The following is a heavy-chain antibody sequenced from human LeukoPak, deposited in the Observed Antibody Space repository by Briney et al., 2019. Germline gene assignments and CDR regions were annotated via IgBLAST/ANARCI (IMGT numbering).Heavy chain of an antibody. V-gene: IGHV4-61*02. CDR1: GGSISSGSYY. D-gene: IGHD1-1*01. Sequence: PSQTLSLTCTVSGGSISSGSYYWTWIRQPAGRGLEWIGRVYISGSTNYNPSLKSRVTISVDTSKNHFSLKLTSVTAADTAVYYCARGLEWGDGFDIWGQGTMVTVSP. J-gene: IGHJ3*02. CDR2: VYISGST. CDR3: ARGLEWGDGFDI.